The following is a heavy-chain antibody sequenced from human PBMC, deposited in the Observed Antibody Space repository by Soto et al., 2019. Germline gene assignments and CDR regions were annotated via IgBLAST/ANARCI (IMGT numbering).Heavy chain of an antibody. V-gene: IGHV1-69*13. Sequence: VASVKVSCKASGGTFSSYAISWVRQAPGQGLEWMGGIIPIFGTANYAQKFQGRVTITADESTSTAYMELSSLRSEDTAVYYCARDFLDYGGNPTLPWGQGTLVTVSS. D-gene: IGHD4-17*01. CDR3: ARDFLDYGGNPTLP. CDR2: IIPIFGTA. J-gene: IGHJ5*02. CDR1: GGTFSSYA.